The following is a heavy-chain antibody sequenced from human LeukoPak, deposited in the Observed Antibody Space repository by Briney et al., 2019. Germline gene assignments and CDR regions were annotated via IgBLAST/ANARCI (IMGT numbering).Heavy chain of an antibody. CDR1: GFTFSSYS. CDR3: ARDYGRGYSYGDAFDI. V-gene: IGHV3-21*01. CDR2: ISSSSSYI. Sequence: GGSLRLSCAASGFTFSSYSMNWVRQAPGKGLEWVSSISSSSSYIYYADSVKGRFTISRDNAKNSLYLQMNSLRAEDTAVYYCARDYGRGYSYGDAFDIWGQGTMVTVSS. D-gene: IGHD5-18*01. J-gene: IGHJ3*02.